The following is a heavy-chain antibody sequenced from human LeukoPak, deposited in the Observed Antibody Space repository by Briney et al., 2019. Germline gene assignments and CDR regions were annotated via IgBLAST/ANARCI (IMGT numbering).Heavy chain of an antibody. V-gene: IGHV3-30*18. CDR1: GFTFGSYG. Sequence: GGSLRLSCAASGFTFGSYGMHWVRQAPGKGLEWVAVISYDGSNKYYADSVKGRFTISRDNSKNTLYLQMNSLRAEDTAVYYCAKDRRSGSYYFDYWGQGTLVTVSS. CDR2: ISYDGSNK. D-gene: IGHD1-26*01. J-gene: IGHJ4*02. CDR3: AKDRRSGSYYFDY.